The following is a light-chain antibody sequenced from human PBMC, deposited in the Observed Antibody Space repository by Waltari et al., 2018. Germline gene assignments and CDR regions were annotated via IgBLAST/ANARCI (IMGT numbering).Light chain of an antibody. CDR3: QKYNSAPQFT. CDR2: AAS. J-gene: IGKJ3*01. Sequence: DIKMTQSPSSLSASVGDRVTITCRASQGISNYLAGYQQKPGKVPKLLIYAASTLQSGVPSRFSGSGSGTDFTLTISSLQPEDVATYYCQKYNSAPQFTFGPGTKVDIK. V-gene: IGKV1-27*01. CDR1: QGISNY.